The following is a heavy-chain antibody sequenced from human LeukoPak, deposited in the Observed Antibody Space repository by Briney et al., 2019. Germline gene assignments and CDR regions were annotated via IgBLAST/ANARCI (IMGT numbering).Heavy chain of an antibody. CDR1: GFTFSSYW. D-gene: IGHD4-23*01. J-gene: IGHJ4*02. CDR2: INSDGSST. CDR3: ARDRNYGGNSAGEPFDY. Sequence: GGSLRLSCAASGFTFSSYWMHWVRQAPGKGLVWVSRINSDGSSTSYADSVKGRFTISRDNAKNSLYLQMNSLRDEDTAVYYCARDRNYGGNSAGEPFDYWGQGTLVTVSS. V-gene: IGHV3-74*01.